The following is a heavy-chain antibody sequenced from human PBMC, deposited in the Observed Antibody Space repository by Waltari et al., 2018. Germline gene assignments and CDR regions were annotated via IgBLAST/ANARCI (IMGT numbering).Heavy chain of an antibody. CDR1: GGSISSHS. J-gene: IGHJ6*02. CDR3: ARDNGDLLMDV. Sequence: QVQLQESGPGLVKPSETLSLTCPVSGGSISSHSWSWIRQPPGKGLEWIGYIYYSGSTNYNPSLKSRVTISVDTSKNQFSLKLSSVTAADTAVYYCARDNGDLLMDVWGQGTTVTVSS. D-gene: IGHD4-17*01. V-gene: IGHV4-59*11. CDR2: IYYSGST.